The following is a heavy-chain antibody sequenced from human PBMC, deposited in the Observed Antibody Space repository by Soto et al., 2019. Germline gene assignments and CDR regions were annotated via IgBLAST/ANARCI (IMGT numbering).Heavy chain of an antibody. D-gene: IGHD4-17*01. V-gene: IGHV4-59*01. CDR2: IYYSGST. J-gene: IGHJ6*03. CDR3: ARSATTYYYYYMDV. CDR1: GGSISRYY. Sequence: SETLSLTCTVSGGSISRYYWSWIRQPPGKGLEWIGYIYYSGSTNYNPSLKSRVTISVDTSKNQFSLKLSSVTAADTAVYYCARSATTYYYYYMDVWGKGTTVTVSS.